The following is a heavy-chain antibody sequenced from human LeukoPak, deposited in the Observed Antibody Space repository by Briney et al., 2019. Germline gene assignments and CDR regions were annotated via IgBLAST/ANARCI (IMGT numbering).Heavy chain of an antibody. Sequence: GGSLRLSCVASGFRFNDYHMSWIRQAPGKGLEWVSYISSSGTYSKYADSVQGRFTISRDNAKNSLSLQMNSLRAEDTAVYYCARVRAAASPDYWGQGTLVTVSS. D-gene: IGHD6-6*01. J-gene: IGHJ4*02. CDR2: ISSSGTYS. V-gene: IGHV3-11*05. CDR1: GFRFNDYH. CDR3: ARVRAAASPDY.